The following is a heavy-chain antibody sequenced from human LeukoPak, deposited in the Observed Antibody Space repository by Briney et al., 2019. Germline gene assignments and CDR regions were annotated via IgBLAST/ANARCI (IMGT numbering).Heavy chain of an antibody. J-gene: IGHJ4*02. Sequence: GGSLRLSCAASGFTVSSNYMSWVRQSPGKGLEWVSVIYSGGTTFYADSVKGRFTISRDNSKNTLYLQMNSLRADDTAVYYCAKLKGWYGEGYFDYWGQGTVVTVSS. CDR3: AKLKGWYGEGYFDY. V-gene: IGHV3-53*01. CDR1: GFTVSSNY. CDR2: IYSGGTT. D-gene: IGHD3-10*01.